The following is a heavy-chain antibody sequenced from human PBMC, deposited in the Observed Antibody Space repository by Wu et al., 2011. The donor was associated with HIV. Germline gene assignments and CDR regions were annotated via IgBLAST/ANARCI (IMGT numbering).Heavy chain of an antibody. CDR3: ARDLGGDEDY. CDR1: GHTLIELS. D-gene: IGHD2-21*01. CDR2: FPPEYGES. V-gene: IGHV1-24*01. Sequence: QVQLEQSGAEMKKPGASMKVSCKVSGHTLIELSMHWVRQTPGKGLEWMGGFPPEYGESIYAQKFQGRVTITADKSTSTAYMELSSLRSEDTAIYYCARDLGGDEDYWGQGTLVTVSS. J-gene: IGHJ4*02.